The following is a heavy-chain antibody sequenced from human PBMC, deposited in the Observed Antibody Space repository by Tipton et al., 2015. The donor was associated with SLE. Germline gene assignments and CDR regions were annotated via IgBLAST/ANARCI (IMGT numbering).Heavy chain of an antibody. CDR2: IGSSSSYI. D-gene: IGHD2-21*01. J-gene: IGHJ5*02. V-gene: IGHV3-21*01. CDR3: ARAAIGGDYGDWLDP. CDR1: GFTFSSYS. Sequence: SLRLSCAASGFTFSSYSMNWVRQAPGKGLEWVSSIGSSSSYIYYADSVKGRFTISRDNAKNSLYLQMNSLRAEDTAVYYCARAAIGGDYGDWLDPWGQGTLVTVST.